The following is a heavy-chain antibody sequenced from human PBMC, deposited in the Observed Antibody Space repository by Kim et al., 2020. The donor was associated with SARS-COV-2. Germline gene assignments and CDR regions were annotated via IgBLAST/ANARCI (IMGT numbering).Heavy chain of an antibody. CDR3: ARATGFGRYYYFDY. V-gene: IGHV1-18*01. CDR2: INPYNGKT. Sequence: ASVKVSCKASGYILTTYGITWVRQAPGQGLQWMGWINPYNGKTNYAQNLQDRVTLTTDTPTSTAYMELRSLRLDDTAIYYCARATGFGRYYYFDYWGQGT. CDR1: GYILTTYG. D-gene: IGHD3-9*01. J-gene: IGHJ4*02.